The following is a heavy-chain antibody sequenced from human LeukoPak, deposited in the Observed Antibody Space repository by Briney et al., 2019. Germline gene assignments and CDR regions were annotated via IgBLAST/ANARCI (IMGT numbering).Heavy chain of an antibody. Sequence: PSETLSLTCTVSGGSISSGEHYWSWIRQAPGKSLEWIGHIYNSGSTHYNPSLKSRVTISSDTSKNQFSLKLSSVTAADTAVYYCARGKGYSYGIDYWGQGTLVTVSS. CDR1: GGSISSGEHY. CDR2: IYNSGST. J-gene: IGHJ4*02. D-gene: IGHD5-18*01. CDR3: ARGKGYSYGIDY. V-gene: IGHV4-30-4*01.